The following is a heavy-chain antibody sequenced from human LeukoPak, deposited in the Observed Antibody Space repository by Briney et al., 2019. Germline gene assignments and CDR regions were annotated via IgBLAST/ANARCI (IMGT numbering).Heavy chain of an antibody. CDR2: ISYDGSNK. CDR3: ARDLGDYNWNYLFDY. CDR1: GFTFSSYA. D-gene: IGHD1-7*01. Sequence: PGRSLRLSCAASGFTFSSYAMHWVRQAPGKGLEWVAVISYDGSNKYYADSVKGRFTISRDNSKNTLYLQMNSLRAEDTAVYYCARDLGDYNWNYLFDYWGQGTLVTVSS. J-gene: IGHJ4*02. V-gene: IGHV3-30-3*01.